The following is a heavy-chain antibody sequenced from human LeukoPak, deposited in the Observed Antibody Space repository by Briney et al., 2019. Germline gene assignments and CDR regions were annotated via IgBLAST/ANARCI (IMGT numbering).Heavy chain of an antibody. Sequence: PSETPSLTCIVSGDSISSKYWTWIRQPPGKGLEWIGYIHYTGTTDYNPSLKSRLARSIDTSRNHFSLRLSSVTAADTAVYYCARLMPMVLTGQRYFYYPMDVWGKGTTVTVSS. J-gene: IGHJ6*03. CDR2: IHYTGTT. V-gene: IGHV4-59*08. CDR1: GDSISSKY. D-gene: IGHD3-9*01. CDR3: ARLMPMVLTGQRYFYYPMDV.